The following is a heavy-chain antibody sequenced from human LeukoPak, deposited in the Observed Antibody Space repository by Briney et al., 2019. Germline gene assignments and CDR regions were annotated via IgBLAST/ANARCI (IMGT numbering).Heavy chain of an antibody. CDR2: INHSGST. D-gene: IGHD3-10*01. V-gene: IGHV4-34*01. J-gene: IGHJ6*03. CDR3: ARHRYYYRSGSYYGAPYYMDV. Sequence: PSETLSLTCAVYGGSFSGYYWSWIRQPPGKGLEWIGEINHSGSTNYNPSLKSRVTISVDTSKNQFSLKRSSVTAADRAVYYCARHRYYYRSGSYYGAPYYMDVWGKGTTATISS. CDR1: GGSFSGYY.